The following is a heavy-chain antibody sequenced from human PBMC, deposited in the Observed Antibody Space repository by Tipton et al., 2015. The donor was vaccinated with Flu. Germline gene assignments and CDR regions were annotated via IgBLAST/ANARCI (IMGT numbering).Heavy chain of an antibody. CDR3: ARDTVATRGGNWLDP. V-gene: IGHV4-34*01. Sequence: TLSLTCTVYGGSFSNYYWSWIRQSPGKGLEWIGETHHAENTNYNPSLKSRATISIDTSKNQLSLRLSSVTAADTAVYYCARDTVATRGGNWLDPWGQGSLVTVSS. CDR2: THHAENT. J-gene: IGHJ5*02. CDR1: GGSFSNYY. D-gene: IGHD5-12*01.